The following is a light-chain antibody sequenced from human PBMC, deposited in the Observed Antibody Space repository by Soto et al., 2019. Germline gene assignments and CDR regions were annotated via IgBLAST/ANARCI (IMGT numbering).Light chain of an antibody. V-gene: IGKV1-39*01. Sequence: KRIKHSASSLSVTVRDSVTINLRASQIISTYLNWYQQRAGLAPRLLIYAASSLQSGVPPRFSGSGSGTDFTLTISSLQPEDFATYCCQQTYSAPPTFGQVAKVDI. CDR3: QQTYSAPPT. CDR2: AAS. J-gene: IGKJ1*01. CDR1: QIISTY.